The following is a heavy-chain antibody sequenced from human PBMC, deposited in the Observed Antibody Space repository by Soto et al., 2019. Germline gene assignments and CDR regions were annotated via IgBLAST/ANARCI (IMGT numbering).Heavy chain of an antibody. CDR3: AKDIGVTTVTMAAGGAFDI. D-gene: IGHD4-17*01. CDR2: ISWNSGSI. CDR1: GFTFDDYA. J-gene: IGHJ3*02. Sequence: EVQLVESGGGLVQPGRSLRLSCAASGFTFDDYAMHWVRQAPGKGLEWVSGISWNSGSIGYADSVKGRFTISRDNAKNSLYLQMNSLRAEDTDLDYCAKDIGVTTVTMAAGGAFDIWGQGTMVAVSS. V-gene: IGHV3-9*01.